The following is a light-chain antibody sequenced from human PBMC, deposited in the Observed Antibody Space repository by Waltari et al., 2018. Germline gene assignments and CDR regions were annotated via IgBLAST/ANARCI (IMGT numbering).Light chain of an antibody. J-gene: IGKJ4*01. CDR2: GAS. V-gene: IGKV3D-15*01. CDR1: QSVNSN. CDR3: QQYNNWPLT. Sequence: EIVMTQSPATLSVSPGERATLSCRASQSVNSNLAWYQQKPGQAPSLLIYGASTRATGIPDRFSGSGSGTEFTLTISSLQSEDSAVYYCQQYNNWPLTFGGGTKVDIK.